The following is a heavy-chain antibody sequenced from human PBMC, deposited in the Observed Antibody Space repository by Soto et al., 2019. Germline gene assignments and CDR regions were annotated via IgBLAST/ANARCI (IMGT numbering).Heavy chain of an antibody. Sequence: KPSETLSLTCTFSVVSISSYYWSWIRHPPGKGLEWIGYIYYSGSTNYNPSLKSRVAISVDTSKNQFSLKLSSVTAADTAVYYCARVTYSIWRDGDYYFDYWGQGTLVNVS. D-gene: IGHD3-3*02. CDR3: ARVTYSIWRDGDYYFDY. V-gene: IGHV4-59*01. J-gene: IGHJ4*02. CDR2: IYYSGST. CDR1: VVSISSYY.